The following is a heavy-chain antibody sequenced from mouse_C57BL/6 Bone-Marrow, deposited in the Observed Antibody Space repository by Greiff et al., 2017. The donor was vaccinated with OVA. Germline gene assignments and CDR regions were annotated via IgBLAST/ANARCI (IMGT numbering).Heavy chain of an antibody. CDR3: TSYDDYDDFDY. CDR2: IDPDNGDT. CDR1: GFNIKDDY. V-gene: IGHV14-4*01. Sequence: VQLKESGAELVRPGASVKLSCTASGFNIKDDYMHWVKQRPEQGLEWIGWIDPDNGDTEYASKFQGKATITADTSSNTAYLQLSSLTSEDTAVYYCTSYDDYDDFDYWGQGTTLTVSS. D-gene: IGHD2-4*01. J-gene: IGHJ2*01.